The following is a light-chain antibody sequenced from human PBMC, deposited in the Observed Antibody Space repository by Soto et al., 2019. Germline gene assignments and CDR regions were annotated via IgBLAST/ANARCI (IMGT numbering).Light chain of an antibody. CDR3: QQYGSSNT. J-gene: IGKJ5*01. CDR1: QSLRSTS. Sequence: EIVLTQSPRTLSLSPGERATLSCRASQSLRSTSLAWYQQKPGQAPRLLISGVSNRATGISDRFSGRGSGTDFALTIRRLEPEDFAVYYCQQYGSSNTFGQGTRLEI. V-gene: IGKV3-20*01. CDR2: GVS.